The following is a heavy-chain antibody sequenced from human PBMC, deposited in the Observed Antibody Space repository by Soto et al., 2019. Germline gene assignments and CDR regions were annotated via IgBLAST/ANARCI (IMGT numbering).Heavy chain of an antibody. J-gene: IGHJ4*02. V-gene: IGHV3-33*01. CDR2: IWYDGSNK. Sequence: GGSLRLSCAASGFTFSSYGMHWVRQAPDKGLEWVAVIWYDGSNKYYADSVKGRFTISRDNSKNTLYLQMNSLRAEDTAVYYCARGIQSITIFGVVIGFDYWGQGTLVTVSS. CDR3: ARGIQSITIFGVVIGFDY. CDR1: GFTFSSYG. D-gene: IGHD3-3*01.